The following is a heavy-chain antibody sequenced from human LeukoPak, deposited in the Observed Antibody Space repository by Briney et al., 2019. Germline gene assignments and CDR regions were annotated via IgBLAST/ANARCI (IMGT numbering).Heavy chain of an antibody. CDR2: IYYSGST. CDR1: GGSIGSYY. J-gene: IGHJ6*03. V-gene: IGHV4-59*01. CDR3: ARVPAAPYYYYMDV. D-gene: IGHD2-2*01. Sequence: PSETLSLTCTVSGGSIGSYYWSWIRQPPGKGLEWIGYIYYSGSTNYNPSLKSRVTISVDTSKNQFSLKLSSVTAADTAVYYCARVPAAPYYYYMDVWGKGTTVTVSS.